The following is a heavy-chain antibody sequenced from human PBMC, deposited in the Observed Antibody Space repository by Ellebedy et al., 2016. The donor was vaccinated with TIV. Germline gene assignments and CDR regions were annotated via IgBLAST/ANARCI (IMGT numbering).Heavy chain of an antibody. J-gene: IGHJ4*02. CDR2: IYSGGST. CDR1: GFTVSSNY. D-gene: IGHD4-17*01. CDR3: ANGDQAFDY. V-gene: IGHV3-53*01. Sequence: GGSLRLXXAASGFTVSSNYMSWVRQAPGKGLEWVSVIYSGGSTYYADSVKGRFTISRDNSKNTLYLQMNSLRAEDTAVYYCANGDQAFDYWGQGTLVTVSS.